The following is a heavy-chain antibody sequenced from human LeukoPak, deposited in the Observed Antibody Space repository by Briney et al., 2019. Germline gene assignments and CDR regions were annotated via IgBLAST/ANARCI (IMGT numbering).Heavy chain of an antibody. CDR1: GGSISSYY. CDR2: IYNSGST. D-gene: IGHD3-22*01. J-gene: IGHJ3*02. CDR3: ARRAYYYESSGYYPPPGDAFDI. V-gene: IGHV4-59*01. Sequence: SETLSLTCTVSGGSISSYYWSWIQQSPGKGLEWIGRIYNSGSTNYNPSLKSRVTISIDTSKNHFSLRLSSVTAADTAVYYCARRAYYYESSGYYPPPGDAFDIWGQGTMVTVSS.